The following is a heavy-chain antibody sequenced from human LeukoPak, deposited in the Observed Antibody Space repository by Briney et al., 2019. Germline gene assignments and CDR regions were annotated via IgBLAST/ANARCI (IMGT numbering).Heavy chain of an antibody. CDR1: GFTFSSYW. V-gene: IGHV3-7*01. J-gene: IGHJ6*02. Sequence: GGSLKLSCAASGFTFSSYWMSWVRQAPGKGLEWVANIRQDGSEKYYVDSVKGRFTISRDNAKNSLYLQMNSLRAEDTAVYYCARVGGYCSSTSCLYYYYYGMDVWSQGTTVTVSS. CDR2: IRQDGSEK. CDR3: ARVGGYCSSTSCLYYYYYGMDV. D-gene: IGHD2-2*01.